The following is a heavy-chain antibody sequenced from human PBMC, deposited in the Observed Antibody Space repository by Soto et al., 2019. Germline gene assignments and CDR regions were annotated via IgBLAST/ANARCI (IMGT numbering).Heavy chain of an antibody. J-gene: IGHJ5*01. CDR3: ARSDGYNFNWLDS. CDR1: GYTFATYD. CDR2: MNPNSGNT. V-gene: IGHV1-8*01. Sequence: QVQLVQSGAEVKTPGASVKVSCKASGYTFATYDINWVRQAPGQGLEWMGWMNPNSGNTGYAKKFQGRLTMTRDTALSVAHMELSSLRTEDTAVYYCARSDGYNFNWLDSWGQGTLVTVSA. D-gene: IGHD2-21*01.